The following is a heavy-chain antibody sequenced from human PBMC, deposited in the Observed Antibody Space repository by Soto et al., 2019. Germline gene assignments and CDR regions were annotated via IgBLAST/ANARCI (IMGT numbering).Heavy chain of an antibody. J-gene: IGHJ6*02. V-gene: IGHV1-18*01. CDR3: VMVDNYVTPTPHDV. Sequence: QVQLVQSVDEVKKPGASVKVSCQASGYIFVNYGIAWVRQVPGQGLEWMGWISHYTGNTHSATQVQGRLTMNTVTSTSTAYMDLGSLTSDDTAVYYCVMVDNYVTPTPHDVWGQVTTVTVSS. CDR2: ISHYTGNT. D-gene: IGHD3-16*01. CDR1: GYIFVNYG.